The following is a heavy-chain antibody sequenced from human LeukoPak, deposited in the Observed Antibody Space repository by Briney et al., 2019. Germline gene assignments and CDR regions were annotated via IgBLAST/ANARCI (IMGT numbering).Heavy chain of an antibody. D-gene: IGHD3-9*01. CDR1: GYTFTSYG. Sequence: GASVKVSCKASGYTFTSYGISWVRQAPGQGLEWMGGIIPIFGTANYAQKFQGRVTITADKSTSTAYMELSRLRSEDTAVYYCARNYDILTGYAHPFDYWGQGTLLTVSS. J-gene: IGHJ4*02. CDR3: ARNYDILTGYAHPFDY. CDR2: IIPIFGTA. V-gene: IGHV1-69*06.